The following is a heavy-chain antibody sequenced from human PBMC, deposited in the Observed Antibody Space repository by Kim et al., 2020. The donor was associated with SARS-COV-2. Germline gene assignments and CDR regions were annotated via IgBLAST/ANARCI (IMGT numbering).Heavy chain of an antibody. V-gene: IGHV3-23*01. D-gene: IGHD2-15*01. Sequence: GGSLRLSCAASGFIFSNYAMSWVRQAPGKGLEWVSGSSASGGETYYPDSVKGRFTISRDNSKNRLYLQMNSLRAEDTAIYYCTKQKSDVASSEYWGQGILVTVSS. CDR1: GFIFSNYA. J-gene: IGHJ4*02. CDR2: SSASGGET. CDR3: TKQKSDVASSEY.